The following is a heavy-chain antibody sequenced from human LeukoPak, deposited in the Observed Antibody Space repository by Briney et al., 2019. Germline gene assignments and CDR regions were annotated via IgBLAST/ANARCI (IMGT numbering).Heavy chain of an antibody. CDR2: IYYSGST. CDR1: GGSISSYY. Sequence: SETLSLTCTVSGGSISSYYWSWIRQPPGKGLEWIGYIYYSGSTSYNPSLKSRVTISVDTSKNQFSLKLSSVTAADTAVYYCARSPGYYGSDDASDIWGQGTMVTVSS. D-gene: IGHD3-10*01. CDR3: ARSPGYYGSDDASDI. J-gene: IGHJ3*02. V-gene: IGHV4-59*01.